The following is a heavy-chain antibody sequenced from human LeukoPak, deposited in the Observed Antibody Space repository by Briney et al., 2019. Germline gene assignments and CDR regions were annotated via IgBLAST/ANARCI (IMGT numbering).Heavy chain of an antibody. CDR2: ISGSGIST. CDR1: GFTFSNYA. V-gene: IGHV3-23*01. Sequence: GGALRLSCAASGFTFSNYAMSWVRQAPGKGLEWVSAISGSGISTYYADSVKGRFTISRDNSKNTLYLQMNSLRAEDTAVHYCAKLGYSYAFDYWGQGTLVTVSS. D-gene: IGHD5-18*01. CDR3: AKLGYSYAFDY. J-gene: IGHJ4*02.